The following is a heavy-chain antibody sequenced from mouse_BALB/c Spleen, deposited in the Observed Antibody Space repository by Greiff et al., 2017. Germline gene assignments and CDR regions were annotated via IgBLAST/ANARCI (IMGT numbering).Heavy chain of an antibody. CDR1: GFTFSSFG. J-gene: IGHJ2*01. CDR3: ARSRVLRSYFDY. V-gene: IGHV5-17*02. CDR2: ISSGSSTI. Sequence: EVKLMESGGGLVQPGGSRKLSCAASGFTFSSFGMHWVRQAPEKGLEWVAYISSGSSTIYYADTVKGRFTISRDNPKNTLFLQMTSLRSEDTAMYYCARSRVLRSYFDYWGQGTTLTVSS. D-gene: IGHD1-1*01.